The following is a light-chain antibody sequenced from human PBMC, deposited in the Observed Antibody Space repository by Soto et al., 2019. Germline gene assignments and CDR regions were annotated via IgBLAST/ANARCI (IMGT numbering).Light chain of an antibody. Sequence: LTQPSSGSVSPGPSITISCTGTISDVGGYNYVSWYQQHPGKAPKLMIYAVSNRPSGVSNRFSGSKSGNTATLTISGLQAGDEADYYCCSYTVSGTYVYGTGTKVTVL. J-gene: IGLJ1*01. V-gene: IGLV2-14*01. CDR3: CSYTVSGTYV. CDR2: AVS. CDR1: ISDVGGYNY.